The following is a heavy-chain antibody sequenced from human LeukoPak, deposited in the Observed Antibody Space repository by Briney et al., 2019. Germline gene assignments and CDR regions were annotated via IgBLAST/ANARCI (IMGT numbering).Heavy chain of an antibody. CDR2: MDPTGSQK. J-gene: IGHJ4*02. CDR3: AIWTSGNY. V-gene: IGHV3-7*01. CDR1: QFTFNGSW. D-gene: IGHD1-1*01. Sequence: GGSLRLSCADSQFTFNGSWMNWVRQAPGKGLEWVANMDPTGSQKRYVDSVKDRFTISKDNPGASLSLYMHSLRAEDTAIYYCAIWTSGNYWGQGTLVTVSS.